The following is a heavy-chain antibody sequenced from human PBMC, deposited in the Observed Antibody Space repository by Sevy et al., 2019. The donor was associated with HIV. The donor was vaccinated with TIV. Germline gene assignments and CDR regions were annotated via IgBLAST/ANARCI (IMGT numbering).Heavy chain of an antibody. Sequence: ASVKVSCKASGGTFSNYAISWVRQAPGQGLEWMGGVIPVFNMSNYAQKFQGRVTITADESTSTACMEVTSLRSDDTAIYYCGRGVDVVVTIPSDYAMGVWGQGTTVTVSS. J-gene: IGHJ6*02. D-gene: IGHD5-12*01. CDR3: GRGVDVVVTIPSDYAMGV. V-gene: IGHV1-69*13. CDR1: GGTFSNYA. CDR2: VIPVFNMS.